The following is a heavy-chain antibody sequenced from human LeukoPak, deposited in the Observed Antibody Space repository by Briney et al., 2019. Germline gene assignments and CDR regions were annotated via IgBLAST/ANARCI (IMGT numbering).Heavy chain of an antibody. D-gene: IGHD6-13*01. J-gene: IGHJ4*02. CDR2: INHSGST. CDR3: ARVPRSIAAVTP. CDR1: GGSFSGYY. Sequence: SETLSLTCAVYGGSFSGYYWSWIRQPPGKGLEWIGEINHSGSTNYNPSLKSRVTISVDTSKNQFSLKLSSVTAADTAVYYCARVPRSIAAVTPWGQGTLVTVSS. V-gene: IGHV4-34*01.